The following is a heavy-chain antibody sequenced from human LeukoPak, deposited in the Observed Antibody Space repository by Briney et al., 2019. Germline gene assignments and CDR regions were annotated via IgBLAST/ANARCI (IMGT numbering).Heavy chain of an antibody. V-gene: IGHV3-11*01. Sequence: TGGSLRLSCAASGFTFSDYYMSWIRQAPGKGPEWVSYISSSGSTIYYADSVKGRFTISRDNAKNSLYLQMNSLRAEDTAVYYCARGHYYDSSGYYSSWGQGTLVTVSS. CDR2: ISSSGSTI. J-gene: IGHJ5*02. D-gene: IGHD3-22*01. CDR3: ARGHYYDSSGYYSS. CDR1: GFTFSDYY.